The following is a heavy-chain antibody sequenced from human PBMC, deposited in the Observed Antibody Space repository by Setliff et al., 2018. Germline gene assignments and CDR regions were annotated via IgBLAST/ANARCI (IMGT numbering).Heavy chain of an antibody. CDR3: ATPNPSLDYYGSDDAFDI. CDR2: ISGSGGST. D-gene: IGHD3-10*01. CDR1: GFTFSSYA. J-gene: IGHJ3*02. Sequence: PGGSLRLSCAASGFTFSSYAMSWVRQAPGKGLEWVSAISGSGGSTYYADSVKGRFTISRDNSKNTLYLQMNSLRAEDTAVYYCATPNPSLDYYGSDDAFDIWGQGTMVTVSS. V-gene: IGHV3-23*01.